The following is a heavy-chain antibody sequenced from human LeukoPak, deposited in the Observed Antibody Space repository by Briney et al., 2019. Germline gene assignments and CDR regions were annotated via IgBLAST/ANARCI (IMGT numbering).Heavy chain of an antibody. J-gene: IGHJ4*02. D-gene: IGHD3-22*01. CDR2: ISGSGAGT. CDR3: AKDRHYYDSSGYYYFDY. V-gene: IGHV3-23*01. Sequence: GGSLRLSCAASGFTFRNYAISWVRQAPGKGLEWVSLISGSGAGTYYADSVKGRFTISRDNSKNTLYLQMNSLRAEDTAVYYCAKDRHYYDSSGYYYFDYWGQGTLVTVSS. CDR1: GFTFRNYA.